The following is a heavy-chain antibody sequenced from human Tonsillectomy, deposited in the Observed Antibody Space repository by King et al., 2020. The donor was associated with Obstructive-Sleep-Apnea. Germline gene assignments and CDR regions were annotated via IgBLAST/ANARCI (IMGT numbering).Heavy chain of an antibody. CDR1: GGSISSYY. Sequence: QLQESGPGLVKPSETLSLTCTVSGGSISSYYWSWIRQPPGKGLEWIGCIYYSWSTNYNPSLKSRVTISVDTSKNQFSLKLSSVTTADTAVYYCARDSDGDYDDAFDIWGQGTMVTVSS. CDR3: ARDSDGDYDDAFDI. CDR2: IYYSWST. D-gene: IGHD4-17*01. J-gene: IGHJ3*02. V-gene: IGHV4-59*01.